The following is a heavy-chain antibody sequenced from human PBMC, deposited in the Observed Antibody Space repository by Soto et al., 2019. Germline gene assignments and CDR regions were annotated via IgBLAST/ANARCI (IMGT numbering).Heavy chain of an antibody. V-gene: IGHV3-49*03. D-gene: IGHD2-15*01. CDR2: IRSKAYGGAP. CDR1: GFTFGDFP. J-gene: IGHJ5*02. CDR3: TRSLGYCSGARCHPYLRFDH. Sequence: GGSLRLSCTASGFTFGDFPMSWFRQAPGKGLEWVAFIRSKAYGGAPEYAASVNGRFTISRVDSKGIAYLQMNSLRTEDTGVYYCTRSLGYCSGARCHPYLRFDHWGQGTLVTVSS.